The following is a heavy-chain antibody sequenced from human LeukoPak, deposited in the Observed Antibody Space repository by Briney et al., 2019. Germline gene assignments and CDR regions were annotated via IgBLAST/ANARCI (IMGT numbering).Heavy chain of an antibody. CDR2: ISHDGRTK. Sequence: GKSLTLSCVVSGFNFDNFAMHWVRQPLGKGLEWVAVISHDGRTKYYADSVKGRFTISRDNSKNTLYLQMNSLRAADTAVYYCARDVPEHWGQGTLVTVSS. CDR3: ARDVPEH. CDR1: GFNFDNFA. J-gene: IGHJ1*01. D-gene: IGHD3-10*02. V-gene: IGHV3-30*04.